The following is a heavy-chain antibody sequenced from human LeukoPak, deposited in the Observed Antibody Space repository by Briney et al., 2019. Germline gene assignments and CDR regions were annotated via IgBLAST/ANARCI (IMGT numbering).Heavy chain of an antibody. CDR1: GVIVRSNY. CDR3: TTVPSYTIFGVVITS. CDR2: IKSKTDGGTT. D-gene: IGHD3-3*01. V-gene: IGHV3-15*01. J-gene: IGHJ5*02. Sequence: GGSLRLSCVGSGVIVRSNYMTWVRQAPGKGLEWVGRIKSKTDGGTTDYAAPVKGRFTISRDDSKNTLYLQMDSLKTEDTAVYYCTTVPSYTIFGVVITSWGQGTLVTVSS.